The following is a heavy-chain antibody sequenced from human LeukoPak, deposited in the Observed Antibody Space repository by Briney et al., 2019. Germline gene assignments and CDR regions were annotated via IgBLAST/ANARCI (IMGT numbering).Heavy chain of an antibody. V-gene: IGHV1-8*01. CDR2: MNPNSGNT. CDR3: ARAGYCSSTSCRSLFDP. J-gene: IGHJ5*02. D-gene: IGHD2-2*01. CDR1: GYTFTSYD. Sequence: ASVKVSCKASGYTFTSYDINWVRQATGQGLEWMGWMNPNSGNTGYAQKFQGRVTITRDTSISTAYMELSSLRSEDTAVYYCARAGYCSSTSCRSLFDPWGQGTLVTVSS.